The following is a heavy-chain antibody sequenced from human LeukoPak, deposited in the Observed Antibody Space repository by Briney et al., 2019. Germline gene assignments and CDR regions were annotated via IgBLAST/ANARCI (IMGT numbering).Heavy chain of an antibody. CDR2: ISWNTGSI. D-gene: IGHD6-19*01. CDR1: GFTFDDYA. Sequence: GRSLRLSCAASGFTFDDYAMHWVRQAPGKGLEWVSGISWNTGSIGYADSMKGRFTISRDNAKNSLYLQMNSLRAEDTALYYCAKDINLAVADDMFDYWGQGTLVTVSS. V-gene: IGHV3-9*01. CDR3: AKDINLAVADDMFDY. J-gene: IGHJ4*02.